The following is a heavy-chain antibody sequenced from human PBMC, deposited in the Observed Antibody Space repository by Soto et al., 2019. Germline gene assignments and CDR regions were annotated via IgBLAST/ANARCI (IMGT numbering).Heavy chain of an antibody. J-gene: IGHJ6*02. V-gene: IGHV1-2*04. CDR1: GYTFTGYY. D-gene: IGHD6-13*01. Sequence: QVQLVQSGAEVKKPGASVKVSCKASGYTFTGYYMHWVRQAPGQGLEWMGWINPNSGGTNYAQKFQGWVTMTRDTSISTAYMELSRLRSDDTAVYYCARDGQQLEYYYYYGMGVWGQGTTVTVSS. CDR2: INPNSGGT. CDR3: ARDGQQLEYYYYYGMGV.